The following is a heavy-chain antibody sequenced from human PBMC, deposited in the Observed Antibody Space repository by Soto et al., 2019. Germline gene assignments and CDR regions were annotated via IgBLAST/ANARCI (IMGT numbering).Heavy chain of an antibody. CDR3: AIPGAGDCDY. Sequence: QVQLQESGPGLVEPSGTLSLTCAVSGASISTTAWWSWVRQPPGKGLEWIGEIYHSGTTNCDPSLKSRVTISLDKSKSQFSLTLTSVTAADTAVYYCAIPGAGDCDYWGRGTLVTVSS. V-gene: IGHV4-4*02. J-gene: IGHJ4*02. CDR2: IYHSGTT. D-gene: IGHD6-13*01. CDR1: GASISTTAW.